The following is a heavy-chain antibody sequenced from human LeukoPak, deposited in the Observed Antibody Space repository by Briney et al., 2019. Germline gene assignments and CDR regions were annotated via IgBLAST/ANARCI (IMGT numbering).Heavy chain of an antibody. CDR3: AREAGWLKSNWFDP. Sequence: SETLSLTCSVSGGSISSHYWSWIRQPPGKGLEWIGYIYYSGSTNYNPSLKSRVTISVDTSKNQFSLKLSSVTAADTAVYYCAREAGWLKSNWFDPWGQGTLVTVSS. D-gene: IGHD3-22*01. V-gene: IGHV4-59*11. CDR2: IYYSGST. CDR1: GGSISSHY. J-gene: IGHJ5*02.